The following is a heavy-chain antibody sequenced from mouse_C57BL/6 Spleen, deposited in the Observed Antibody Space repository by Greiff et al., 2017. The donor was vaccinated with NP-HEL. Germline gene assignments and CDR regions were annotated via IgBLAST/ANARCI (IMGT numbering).Heavy chain of an antibody. J-gene: IGHJ4*01. V-gene: IGHV5-4*01. CDR3: AREYDYPDYYAMDY. CDR1: GFTFSSYA. D-gene: IGHD2-4*01. CDR2: ISDGGSYT. Sequence: EVKLVESGGGLVKPGGSLKLSCAASGFTFSSYAMSWVRQTPEKRLEWVATISDGGSYTYYPDNVKGRFTISRDNAKNNLYLQMSHLKSEDTAMYYCAREYDYPDYYAMDYWGQGTSVTVSS.